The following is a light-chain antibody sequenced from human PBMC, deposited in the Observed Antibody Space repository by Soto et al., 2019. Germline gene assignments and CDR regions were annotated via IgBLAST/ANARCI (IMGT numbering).Light chain of an antibody. Sequence: QSALTQPASVSGSPGQSITISCTGTSSDVGGYNYVSWYQQHPGQAPKLIIYDVTNRPSGISNRFSGSKSGNTASLTISGLQTEDESDYYCISFTSRHIDVFGTGTKLTVL. V-gene: IGLV2-14*03. CDR2: DVT. CDR3: ISFTSRHIDV. CDR1: SSDVGGYNY. J-gene: IGLJ1*01.